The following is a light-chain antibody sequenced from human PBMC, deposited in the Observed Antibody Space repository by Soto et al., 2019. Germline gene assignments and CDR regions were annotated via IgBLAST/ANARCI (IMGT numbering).Light chain of an antibody. CDR2: AAS. J-gene: IGKJ1*01. CDR1: QSISNH. Sequence: DIQMTQSPSSLSASVEDRVIITCRASQSISNHLNWYQQKPGKAPKLLIFAASSLQSGVPSRCSGSRSGPDFTLTISRLQPEDFATYYCQQSYRSPPAFVQEIKVDI. CDR3: QQSYRSPPA. V-gene: IGKV1-39*01.